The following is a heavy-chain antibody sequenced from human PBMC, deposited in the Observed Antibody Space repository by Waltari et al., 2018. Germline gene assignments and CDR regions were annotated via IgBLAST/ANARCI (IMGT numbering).Heavy chain of an antibody. CDR2: IYTSGST. CDR3: ARVDVVVPAAGYYYYMDV. CDR1: GGSISSGSYY. V-gene: IGHV4-61*02. Sequence: QVQLQESGPGLVKPSQTLSLTCTVSGGSISSGSYYWSWIRQPAGKGLEWIGRIYTSGSTNYNPSLKSRVTISVDTSKNQFSLKLSSVTAADTAVYYCARVDVVVPAAGYYYYMDVWGKGTTVTVSS. D-gene: IGHD2-2*01. J-gene: IGHJ6*03.